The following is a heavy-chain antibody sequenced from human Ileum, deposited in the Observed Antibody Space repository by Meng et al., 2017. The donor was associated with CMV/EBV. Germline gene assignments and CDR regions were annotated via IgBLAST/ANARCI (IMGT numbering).Heavy chain of an antibody. D-gene: IGHD1-14*01. J-gene: IGHJ6*02. CDR3: ARRNNDGYNYAMDV. V-gene: IGHV4-59*01. CDR1: GGSISSYY. CDR2: INYTGIT. Sequence: GSLRLSCTVSGGSISSYYWSWIRQPPGKGLEWIGHINYTGITTYNPSLTSRVTISADTSKNQYSLKLSSVTAADTAVYYCARRNNDGYNYAMDVWGQGTMVTVSS.